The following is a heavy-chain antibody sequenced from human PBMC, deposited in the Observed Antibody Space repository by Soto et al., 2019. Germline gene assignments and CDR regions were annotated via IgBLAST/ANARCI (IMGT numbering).Heavy chain of an antibody. Sequence: ASVKVSCKASGYTFTSYGIGWVRQAPGQGLEWMGWISAYNGNTNYAQKLQGRVTMTTDTSTSTAYMELRSLRSDDTAVYYCARGVSTVTDYYYYYMDVWGKGTTVTVSS. J-gene: IGHJ6*03. CDR1: GYTFTSYG. V-gene: IGHV1-18*01. D-gene: IGHD4-4*01. CDR2: ISAYNGNT. CDR3: ARGVSTVTDYYYYYMDV.